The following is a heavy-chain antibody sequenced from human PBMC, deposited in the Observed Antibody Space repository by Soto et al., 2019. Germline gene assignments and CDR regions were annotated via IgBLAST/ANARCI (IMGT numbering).Heavy chain of an antibody. Sequence: PGGSLRLSCAGSGFTFASYVMTWVRQAPGKGLEWVSSISATGGSTYYAGSVKGRFTISRDNSKNTLYLQMNSLRAEDTAVYYCAREKEDEGSSSLRVYYGMDAWGQGTTVTVSS. J-gene: IGHJ6*02. CDR3: AREKEDEGSSSLRVYYGMDA. V-gene: IGHV3-23*01. CDR1: GFTFASYV. CDR2: ISATGGST. D-gene: IGHD6-6*01.